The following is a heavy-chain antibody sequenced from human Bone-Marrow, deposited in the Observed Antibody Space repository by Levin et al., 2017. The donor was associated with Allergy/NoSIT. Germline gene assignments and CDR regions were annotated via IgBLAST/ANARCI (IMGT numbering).Heavy chain of an antibody. Sequence: SQTLSLTCAVYGGSFRGYYWSWIRQPPGKGLEWIGEINHSGSTNYNPSLKSRVTISVDTSKNQFSLKLSSVTAADTAVYYCARGSTVVTPRYFDLWGRGTLVTVSS. D-gene: IGHD4-23*01. V-gene: IGHV4-34*01. CDR3: ARGSTVVTPRYFDL. J-gene: IGHJ2*01. CDR2: INHSGST. CDR1: GGSFRGYY.